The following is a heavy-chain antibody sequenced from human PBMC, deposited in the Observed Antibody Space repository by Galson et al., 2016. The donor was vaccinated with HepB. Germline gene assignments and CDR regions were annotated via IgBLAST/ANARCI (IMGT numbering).Heavy chain of an antibody. D-gene: IGHD3-22*01. Sequence: LRLSCAASGFTFSSYAMSWVRQAPGKGLEWIGYMYYIGSTNYNPSLKSRVTTSVDTSKDQLSLKLTSVTAADTAVYYCARGYYDSKTYYGYHFDLWGRGTLVTVSS. CDR1: GFTFSSYA. CDR2: MYYIGST. J-gene: IGHJ2*01. V-gene: IGHV4-59*01. CDR3: ARGYYDSKTYYGYHFDL.